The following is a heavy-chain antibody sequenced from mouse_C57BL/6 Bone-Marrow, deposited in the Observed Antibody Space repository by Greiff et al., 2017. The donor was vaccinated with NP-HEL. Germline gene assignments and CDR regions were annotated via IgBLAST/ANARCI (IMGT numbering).Heavy chain of an antibody. V-gene: IGHV14-4*01. CDR1: GFNIKDDY. J-gene: IGHJ2*01. CDR3: TITTVVAHFDY. CDR2: IDPENGDT. Sequence: EVQLQQSGAELVRPGASVKLSCTASGFNIKDDYMHRVKQRPEQGLEWIGWIDPENGDTEYGSKFQGKATITADTSSNTAYLQLSSLTSEDTAVYYCTITTVVAHFDYWGQGTTLTVSS. D-gene: IGHD1-1*01.